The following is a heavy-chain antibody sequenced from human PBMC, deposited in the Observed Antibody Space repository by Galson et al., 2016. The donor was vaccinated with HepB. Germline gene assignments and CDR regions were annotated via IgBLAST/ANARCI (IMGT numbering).Heavy chain of an antibody. V-gene: IGHV3-30*03. CDR1: GFTFNKYP. Sequence: SLRLSCAASGFTFNKYPIFWVRQAPGKGLEWVAVISYDGNNKYYADSVKGRFTISRDSSQNTLYLQMNSLRTEDTAVYFCARKSMAGPRSYFDYWGQGTLVTVSS. CDR3: ARKSMAGPRSYFDY. CDR2: ISYDGNNK. D-gene: IGHD6-19*01. J-gene: IGHJ4*02.